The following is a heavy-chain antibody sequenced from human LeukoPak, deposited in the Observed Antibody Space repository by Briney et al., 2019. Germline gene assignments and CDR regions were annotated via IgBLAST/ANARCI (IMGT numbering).Heavy chain of an antibody. J-gene: IGHJ4*02. V-gene: IGHV1-69*13. D-gene: IGHD3-10*01. Sequence: ASVTVSCKASGGTFSSYAISWVRQAPGQGLEWMGGIIPIFGTANYAQKFQGRVTITADESTSTAYMELSSLRSEDTAVYYCARMDYGSGSYSRVGYFDYWGQGTLVTVSS. CDR1: GGTFSSYA. CDR3: ARMDYGSGSYSRVGYFDY. CDR2: IIPIFGTA.